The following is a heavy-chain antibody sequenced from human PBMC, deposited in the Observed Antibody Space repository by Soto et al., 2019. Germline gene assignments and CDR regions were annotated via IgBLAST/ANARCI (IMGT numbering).Heavy chain of an antibody. CDR3: ARSLRDLRNFDY. D-gene: IGHD2-21*02. CDR1: GYAFTGYY. CDR2: INPKSGGS. V-gene: IGHV1-2*02. Sequence: ASVQVSCKPSGYAFTGYYLHWVRQAPGLGLEWVGYINPKSGGSNSAQQFQGRVTLTRDRSISTAYMELSRLRSDDTAVYHCARSLRDLRNFDYWGQGTLVTVSP. J-gene: IGHJ4*02.